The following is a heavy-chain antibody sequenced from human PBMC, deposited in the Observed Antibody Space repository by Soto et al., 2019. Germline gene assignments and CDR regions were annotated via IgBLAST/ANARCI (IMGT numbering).Heavy chain of an antibody. CDR1: GFTFSNFE. Sequence: PVGSLRLSCAASGFTFSNFEMHWVRQAPGKGLEWVSYINTAGTTKYYAESVKGRFTISRDNARNSLFLQMNSLSAEDTAVYYCARAECSTPDCLTAYYSYGLDVWGQGTTVTVSS. D-gene: IGHD2-2*01. J-gene: IGHJ6*02. CDR2: INTAGTTK. V-gene: IGHV3-48*03. CDR3: ARAECSTPDCLTAYYSYGLDV.